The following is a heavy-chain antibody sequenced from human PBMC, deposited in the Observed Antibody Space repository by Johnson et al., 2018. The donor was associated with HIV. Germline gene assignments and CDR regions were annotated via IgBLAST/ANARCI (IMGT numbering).Heavy chain of an antibody. CDR3: AKDKSGRYYDSSGYSLDDAFDI. V-gene: IGHV3-30*02. D-gene: IGHD3-22*01. CDR1: GFTFSSYG. Sequence: VQLVESGGGVVQPGGSLRLSCAASGFTFSSYGMHWVRQAPGKGLEWVAFIRYDGSNKYYADYVKGRFTISRDNSKNTLYLQMNSLRAEDTAVYYCAKDKSGRYYDSSGYSLDDAFDIWGQGTMVTVSS. CDR2: IRYDGSNK. J-gene: IGHJ3*02.